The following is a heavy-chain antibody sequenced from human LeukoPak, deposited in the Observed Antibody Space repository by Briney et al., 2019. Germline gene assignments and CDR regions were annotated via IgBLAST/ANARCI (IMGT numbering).Heavy chain of an antibody. J-gene: IGHJ4*02. D-gene: IGHD6-13*01. Sequence: GGSLRLSCAASGFTFSSYAMHWVRQAPGKGLEWVAVISYDGSNKYYADSVKGRFTISRDNSKNTLYLQMNSLRAEDTAVYYCARDKGPVAAAGTDYWGQGTLVTVSS. V-gene: IGHV3-30-3*01. CDR2: ISYDGSNK. CDR1: GFTFSSYA. CDR3: ARDKGPVAAAGTDY.